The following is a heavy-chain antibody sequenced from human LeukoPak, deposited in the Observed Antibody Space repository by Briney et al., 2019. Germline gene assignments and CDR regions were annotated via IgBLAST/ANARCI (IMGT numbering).Heavy chain of an antibody. CDR3: ARDLSGITGYTYGRGIDY. CDR1: GFTFSSYE. Sequence: GGSLRLSCAASGFTFSSYEMTWVRQAPGMGLEWVSYSSGSSSTIYYADSVKGRFTISRDNSKNTLYLQMNSLRAEDTAVYYCARDLSGITGYTYGRGIDYWGQGTLVTVSS. CDR2: SSGSSSTI. V-gene: IGHV3-48*03. D-gene: IGHD5-18*01. J-gene: IGHJ4*02.